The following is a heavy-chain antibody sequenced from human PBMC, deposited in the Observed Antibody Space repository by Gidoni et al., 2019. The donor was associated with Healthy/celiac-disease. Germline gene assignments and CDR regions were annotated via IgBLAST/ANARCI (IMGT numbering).Heavy chain of an antibody. CDR1: GFTVIRYP. CDR3: AKDQIGGIQLWSPLLDY. J-gene: IGHJ4*02. CDR2: ISGSGGST. D-gene: IGHD5-18*01. Sequence: EVQLLESGGGLVQPGGSLRLSCAASGFTVIRYPMSWVRQAPGKGLVWVSAISGSGGSTYYADSVKGRFTIPRDNSKNTLYLQMNSLRAEDTAVYYCAKDQIGGIQLWSPLLDYWGQGTLVTVSS. V-gene: IGHV3-23*01.